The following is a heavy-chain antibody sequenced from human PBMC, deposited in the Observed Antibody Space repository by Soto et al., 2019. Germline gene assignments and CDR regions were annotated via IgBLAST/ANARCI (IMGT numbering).Heavy chain of an antibody. J-gene: IGHJ4*02. CDR2: ISYDGSNK. Sequence: GGSLRLSCAASGFTFSSYGMHWVRQAPGKGLEWVAVISYDGSNKYYADSVKGRFTISRDNSKNTLYLQMNSLRAEDTAVYYCAKERIVGAGRRFTFDYWGQGTLVTVSS. CDR3: AKERIVGAGRRFTFDY. CDR1: GFTFSSYG. V-gene: IGHV3-30*18. D-gene: IGHD1-26*01.